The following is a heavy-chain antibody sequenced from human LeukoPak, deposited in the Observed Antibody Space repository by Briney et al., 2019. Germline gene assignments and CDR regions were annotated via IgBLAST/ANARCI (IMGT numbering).Heavy chain of an antibody. CDR3: ATDGSGDAFDI. CDR2: FDPEDGET. J-gene: IGHJ3*02. Sequence: GASVKVSCKVSGYTLTELSMRWGRQAPGEGLGWVGGFDPEDGETIYAQNFQGRVTMPEDTATDTGYMAVGSLGSEGPAVYYLATDGSGDAFDIWGEGTMVTVSS. V-gene: IGHV1-24*01. CDR1: GYTLTELS. D-gene: IGHD2-15*01.